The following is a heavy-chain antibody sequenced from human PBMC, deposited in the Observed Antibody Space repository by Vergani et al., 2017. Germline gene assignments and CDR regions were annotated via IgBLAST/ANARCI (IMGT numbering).Heavy chain of an antibody. D-gene: IGHD5-18*01. CDR3: ARGHHTVGYNYGNWFDP. Sequence: EVQLVESGGGLVQPGGSLRLSCAASGFTFSSYWMSWVRQAPGKGLEWVANIKQDGSEKYYVDSVKGRFTISRDNAKNSLYLQMNSLRAEDTAVYYCARGHHTVGYNYGNWFDPWGQGTLVTVSS. CDR2: IKQDGSEK. CDR1: GFTFSSYW. V-gene: IGHV3-7*01. J-gene: IGHJ5*02.